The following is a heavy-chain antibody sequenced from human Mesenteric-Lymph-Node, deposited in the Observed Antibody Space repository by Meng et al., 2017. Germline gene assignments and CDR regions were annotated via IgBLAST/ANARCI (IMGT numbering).Heavy chain of an antibody. CDR1: GFTVSSNY. J-gene: IGHJ4*02. D-gene: IGHD1-14*01. Sequence: GRRGGSGGGLDQPRRSRGLSCAASGFTVSSNYMSWVRQAPGKGLEWVSVIYSGGSTYYADSVKGRFTISRDNSKNTLYLQMNSLRAEDTAVYFCARSGLEGTLDYWGQGSLVTVSS. CDR2: IYSGGST. V-gene: IGHV3-53*01. CDR3: ARSGLEGTLDY.